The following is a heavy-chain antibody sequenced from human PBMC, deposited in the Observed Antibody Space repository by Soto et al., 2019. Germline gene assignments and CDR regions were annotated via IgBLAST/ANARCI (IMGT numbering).Heavy chain of an antibody. CDR1: GGSVSSQY. CDR2: IYNGGIP. V-gene: IGHV4-4*07. J-gene: IGHJ4*02. Sequence: PSETLSLTCTVSGGSVSSQYWSWIRQPAGKGLEWIGRIYNGGIPLIHPSLESRVALSLDTSKNQFSLTLSSVTAADTALYYCARGMTPPGAPAWYYFDSWGQGTLVTVSS. D-gene: IGHD2-8*02. CDR3: ARGMTPPGAPAWYYFDS.